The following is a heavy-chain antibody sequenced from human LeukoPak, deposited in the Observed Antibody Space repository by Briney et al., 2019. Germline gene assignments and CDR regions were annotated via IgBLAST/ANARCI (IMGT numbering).Heavy chain of an antibody. CDR3: ARETMAGHFDY. J-gene: IGHJ4*02. CDR1: GGSTSSGDYF. D-gene: IGHD6-19*01. V-gene: IGHV4-30-4*01. CDR2: IYYSGST. Sequence: PSETLSLTCTVSGGSTSSGDYFWSWIPRPPGEGLEWIGYIYYSGSTYYNPSLHSRVTISVDTSKNQFSLNLSSVTAADTAVYFCARETMAGHFDYSGQGTLGTVSS.